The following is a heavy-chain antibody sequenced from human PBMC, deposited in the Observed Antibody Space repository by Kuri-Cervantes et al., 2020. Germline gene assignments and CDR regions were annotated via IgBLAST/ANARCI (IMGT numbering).Heavy chain of an antibody. J-gene: IGHJ4*02. CDR2: ISHDGNHD. Sequence: GGSLRLSCIGSGFSFSDYGIHWVRQAPGKGLETVAVISHDGNHDYYTDSVRGRFTISRDNAKNTVHLQMSSLRREDTAVYYCARDHDSSGYDYWGQGTLVTVSS. V-gene: IGHV3-30*03. CDR1: GFSFSDYG. D-gene: IGHD3-22*01. CDR3: ARDHDSSGYDY.